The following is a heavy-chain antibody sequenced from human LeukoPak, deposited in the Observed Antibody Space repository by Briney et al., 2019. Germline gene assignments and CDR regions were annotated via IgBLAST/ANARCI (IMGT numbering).Heavy chain of an antibody. V-gene: IGHV1-24*01. J-gene: IGHJ4*02. CDR1: AYTLTELS. CDR2: FDPEDGET. D-gene: IGHD3-3*01. CDR3: ATVTIFGVVDYYFDY. Sequence: ASVTVSFKVAAYTLTELSMHWVRQAHGKGQELMGGFDPEDGETIYAQKFQGRVTMTEDTSTDTAYMELSSLRSEDTAVYYCATVTIFGVVDYYFDYWGQGTLVTVSS.